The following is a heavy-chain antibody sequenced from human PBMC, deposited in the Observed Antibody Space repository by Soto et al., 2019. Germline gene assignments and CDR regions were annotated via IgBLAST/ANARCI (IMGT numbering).Heavy chain of an antibody. CDR2: IWYDGSNK. CDR1: GFTFSSYG. D-gene: IGHD6-19*01. Sequence: GGSLRLSCAASGFTFSSYGMHWVRQAPGKGLEWVAVIWYDGSNKYYADSVKGRFTISRDNSKNTLYLQMNSLRAEDTAVYYCARDVSVAEIYYCYYGMDVWGQGTTVTVSS. V-gene: IGHV3-33*01. J-gene: IGHJ6*02. CDR3: ARDVSVAEIYYCYYGMDV.